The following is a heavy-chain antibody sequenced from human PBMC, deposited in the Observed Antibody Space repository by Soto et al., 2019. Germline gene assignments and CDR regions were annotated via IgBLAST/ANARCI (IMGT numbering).Heavy chain of an antibody. CDR1: GYTFTGYY. V-gene: IGHV1-2*02. CDR3: ASHMVRGVNY. CDR2: INPDSGGT. J-gene: IGHJ4*02. D-gene: IGHD3-10*01. Sequence: QVQLVQSGAEVRKPGASLKVSCKASGYTFTGYYMNWVRQAPGQGLEWMGWINPDSGGTNYAQKFQGRVTMTRDTSISTAYMELSRLRADDTAVYYCASHMVRGVNYWGQGTLVTVSS.